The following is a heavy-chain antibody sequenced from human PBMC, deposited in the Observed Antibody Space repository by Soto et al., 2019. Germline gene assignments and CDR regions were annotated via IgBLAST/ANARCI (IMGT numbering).Heavy chain of an antibody. D-gene: IGHD4-17*01. V-gene: IGHV4-59*01. CDR1: GGSISSYY. Sequence: PSETLSLTCTVSGGSISSYYWSWIRQPPGKGLEWIGYIYYSGSTNYNPSLKSRVTISVDTSKNQFSLKLSSVTAADTAVYYCAREMGDYEVNWFDPRDQRNLVTVSS. CDR3: AREMGDYEVNWFDP. CDR2: IYYSGST. J-gene: IGHJ5*02.